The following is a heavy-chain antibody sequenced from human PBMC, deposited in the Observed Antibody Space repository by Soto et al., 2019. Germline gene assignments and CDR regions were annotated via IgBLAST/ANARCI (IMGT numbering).Heavy chain of an antibody. J-gene: IGHJ4*02. CDR2: ISYDASNK. D-gene: IGHD6-19*01. Sequence: GGSLRLSCAASGFAFSSYAMHWVRRAPGKGLEWVAVISYDASNKYYADSVKGRFTISRDNSKKTMYLQMSNLRAEDTAVYYCARHFSSGWYGDFDYWGQGTPVTVSS. CDR3: ARHFSSGWYGDFDY. CDR1: GFAFSSYA. V-gene: IGHV3-30-3*01.